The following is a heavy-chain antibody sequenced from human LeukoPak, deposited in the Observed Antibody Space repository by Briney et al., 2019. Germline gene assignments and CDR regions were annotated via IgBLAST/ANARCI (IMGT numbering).Heavy chain of an antibody. V-gene: IGHV3-30-3*01. CDR3: ARGQWLREYDY. D-gene: IGHD6-19*01. CDR2: ISYDGSNK. CDR1: GFTFSSYA. J-gene: IGHJ4*02. Sequence: QPGGSLRLSCAASGFTFSSYAMHWVRQAPGKGLEWVAVISYDGSNKYYANSVKGRFTISRDNAKNSLYLQMNSLRPDDTAVYYCARGQWLREYDYWGQGTLVTVSS.